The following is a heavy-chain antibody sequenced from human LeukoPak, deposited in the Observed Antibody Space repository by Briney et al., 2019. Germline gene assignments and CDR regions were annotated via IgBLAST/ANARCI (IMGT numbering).Heavy chain of an antibody. J-gene: IGHJ3*02. CDR1: GGSISPYC. Sequence: SETLSLTCTVSGGSISPYCWSWIRQPPGKGLEWIGYIYYSGSTNYNPSLKSRVTISVDTSKNQFSLKLSSVTAADTAVYYCASLAARAGDDAFGIWGQGTMVTVSS. D-gene: IGHD2-15*01. CDR3: ASLAARAGDDAFGI. V-gene: IGHV4-59*08. CDR2: IYYSGST.